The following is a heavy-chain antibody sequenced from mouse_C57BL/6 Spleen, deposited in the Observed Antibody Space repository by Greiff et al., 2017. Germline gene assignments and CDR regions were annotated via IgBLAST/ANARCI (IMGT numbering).Heavy chain of an antibody. V-gene: IGHV1-82*01. CDR2: IYPGGGDN. J-gene: IGHJ2*01. CDR1: GYAFSSSW. CDR3: ARDYCGRSHFDY. Sequence: VQLVESGPELVKPGASVKISCKASGYAFSSSWMNWVKQRPGKGLEWIGRIYPGGGDNNYNGKFKGKATLTVDKSSSPTYMQLTSLTSEDSAVYVCARDYCGRSHFDYWGKGTTLTVSS. D-gene: IGHD1-1*01.